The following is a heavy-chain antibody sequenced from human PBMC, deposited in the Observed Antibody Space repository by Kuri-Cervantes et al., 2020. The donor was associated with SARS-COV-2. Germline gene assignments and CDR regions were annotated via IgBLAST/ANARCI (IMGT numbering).Heavy chain of an antibody. D-gene: IGHD3-3*01. CDR2: FDPEDGET. Sequence: ASVKVSCKVSGYTLTELSMHWVRQAPGKGLEWMGGFDPEDGETIYAQEFQGRVTMTRDTSTSTVYMELSSLRSEDTAVYYCARDSLAEWLGDAFDIWGQGTMVTVSS. J-gene: IGHJ3*02. CDR3: ARDSLAEWLGDAFDI. V-gene: IGHV1-24*01. CDR1: GYTLTELS.